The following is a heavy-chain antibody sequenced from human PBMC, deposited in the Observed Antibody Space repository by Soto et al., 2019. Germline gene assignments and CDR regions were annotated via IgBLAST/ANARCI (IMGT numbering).Heavy chain of an antibody. D-gene: IGHD2-21*02. J-gene: IGHJ4*02. CDR2: INHSGST. V-gene: IGHV4-34*01. CDR1: GGSFSGYY. CDR3: AFGYVETYCGGDCYSVVDY. Sequence: SETLSLTCAVYGGSFSGYYWSWIRQPPGKGLEWIGEINHSGSTNYNPSLKSRVTISVDTSKNQFSLKLSSVTAADTAVYYCAFGYVETYCGGDCYSVVDYWGQGTLVTVSS.